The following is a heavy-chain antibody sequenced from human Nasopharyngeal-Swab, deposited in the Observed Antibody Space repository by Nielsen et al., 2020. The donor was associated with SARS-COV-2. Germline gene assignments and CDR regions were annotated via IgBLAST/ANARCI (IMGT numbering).Heavy chain of an antibody. CDR3: AREDRGYCSGGSCYKNFDY. CDR2: ISAYNGNT. D-gene: IGHD2-15*01. J-gene: IGHJ4*02. CDR1: GYTFTSYG. V-gene: IGHV1-18*01. Sequence: ASVKVSCKASGYTFTSYGISWVRQAPGQGLEWMGWISAYNGNTNYAQKLQGRVTMTTDTYTSTAYMELRSLRSDDTAVYYCAREDRGYCSGGSCYKNFDYWGQGTLVTVSS.